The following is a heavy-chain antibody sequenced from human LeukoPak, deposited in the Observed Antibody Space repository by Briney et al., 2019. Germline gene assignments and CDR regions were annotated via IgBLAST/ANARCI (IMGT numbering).Heavy chain of an antibody. D-gene: IGHD3-10*01. J-gene: IGHJ3*02. Sequence: PSETLSLTCTVSGGPISSGDYYWSWIRQPPGKGLEWIGYIYYSGSTYYNPSLKSRVTISVDTSKNQFSLKLSSVTAADTAVYYCARADFGLPFDIWGQGTMVTVSS. V-gene: IGHV4-30-4*08. CDR1: GGPISSGDYY. CDR3: ARADFGLPFDI. CDR2: IYYSGST.